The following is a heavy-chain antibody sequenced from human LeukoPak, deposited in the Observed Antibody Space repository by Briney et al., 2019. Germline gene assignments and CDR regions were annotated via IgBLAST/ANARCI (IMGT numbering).Heavy chain of an antibody. D-gene: IGHD1-26*01. J-gene: IGHJ4*02. CDR2: IWYDGSNK. CDR1: GFTFSSYS. V-gene: IGHV3-33*03. Sequence: SGGSLRLSCAASGFTFSSYSMNWVRQAPGKGLEWVAVIWYDGSNKYYADSVKGRFTISRDNSKNTLYLQMNSLRAEDTAVYYCAAHHGELGYFDYWGQGTLVTVSS. CDR3: AAHHGELGYFDY.